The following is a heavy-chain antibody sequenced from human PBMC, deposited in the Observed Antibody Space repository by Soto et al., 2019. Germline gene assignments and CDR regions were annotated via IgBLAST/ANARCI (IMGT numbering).Heavy chain of an antibody. D-gene: IGHD6-13*01. Sequence: QVQLVESGGGVVQPGRSLRLSCAASGFTFSSYGMQWVRQAPGKGLEWVAVIYYDGSNKYYADSVKGRFTISRDNSKNTLYLQMNSLRAEDTAVFYCARSQYSSSWYPFDYWGQGTLVTVSS. CDR2: IYYDGSNK. CDR3: ARSQYSSSWYPFDY. V-gene: IGHV3-33*01. CDR1: GFTFSSYG. J-gene: IGHJ4*02.